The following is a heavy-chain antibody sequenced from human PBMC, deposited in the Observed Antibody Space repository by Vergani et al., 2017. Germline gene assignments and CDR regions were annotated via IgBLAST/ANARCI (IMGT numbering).Heavy chain of an antibody. Sequence: QVQLVQSGAEVRKPGASVKVSCKASGYTFTTYAMHWVRQAPGKRLEWMGWINAGNGNTKYSQKFQGRVTITRDTSATTAYMELSILTSEETAVYYCARVAYYDSSASYVGWFDPWGQGTLVTVSS. V-gene: IGHV1-3*01. D-gene: IGHD3-22*01. CDR2: INAGNGNT. CDR3: ARVAYYDSSASYVGWFDP. CDR1: GYTFTTYA. J-gene: IGHJ5*02.